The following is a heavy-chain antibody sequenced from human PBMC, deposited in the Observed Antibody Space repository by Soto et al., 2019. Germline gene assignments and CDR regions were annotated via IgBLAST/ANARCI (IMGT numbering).Heavy chain of an antibody. CDR2: VYSSGST. D-gene: IGHD2-2*01. J-gene: IGHJ5*02. V-gene: IGHV4-59*01. CDR1: GGPISNYY. CDR3: ARAPVPAASFDP. Sequence: SETLSLTCTVSGGPISNYYWSWIRQPPGKGLEWIGYVYSSGSTIYNPSLRGRVTISIDTSKNQFSLKLTSVTAADTAVYYCARAPVPAASFDPWGQGTLVTVSS.